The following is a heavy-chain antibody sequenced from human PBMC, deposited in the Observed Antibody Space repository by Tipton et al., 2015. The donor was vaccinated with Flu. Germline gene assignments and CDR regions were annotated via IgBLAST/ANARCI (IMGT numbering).Heavy chain of an antibody. V-gene: IGHV4-34*01. J-gene: IGHJ4*02. Sequence: TLSLTCAVYGGSFSGYYWSWVRQPPGKGLEWIGEINHSGSTNYNPSLKSRVTISVDTSKNQFSLKLSSVTAADTAVYYCARVRAARPKRYYFDYWGQGTLVTASS. CDR3: ARVRAARPKRYYFDY. D-gene: IGHD6-6*01. CDR2: INHSGST. CDR1: GGSFSGYY.